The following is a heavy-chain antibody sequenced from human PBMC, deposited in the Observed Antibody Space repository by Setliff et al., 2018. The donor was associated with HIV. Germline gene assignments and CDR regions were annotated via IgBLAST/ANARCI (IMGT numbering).Heavy chain of an antibody. CDR1: GGTVSRLT. D-gene: IGHD3-9*01. CDR2: LIAMYGTA. Sequence: SVKVSCKASGGTVSRLTFGWVRQVPGQGLEWMGGLIAMYGTANYAQKFQGRVTMTADDSTNTAYMELSSLRSEDTAVYYCARDYDRWFDPWGQGTLVTVSS. J-gene: IGHJ5*02. V-gene: IGHV1-69*13. CDR3: ARDYDRWFDP.